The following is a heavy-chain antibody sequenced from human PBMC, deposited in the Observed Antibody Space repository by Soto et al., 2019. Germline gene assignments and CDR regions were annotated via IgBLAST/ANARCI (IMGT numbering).Heavy chain of an antibody. D-gene: IGHD3-10*01. CDR1: GGSFSGYI. J-gene: IGHJ4*02. CDR2: NNHSGST. CDR3: ARDKITGLYTH. V-gene: IGHV4-34*01. Sequence: SETLSLTRDVHGGSFSGYIWTWIPQTPGKGPQWIGQNNHSGSTNYTPSLKSRVTISVDTSKNQFSLKLTFVTAAVTVVYYFARDKITGLYTHRGQGTPITV.